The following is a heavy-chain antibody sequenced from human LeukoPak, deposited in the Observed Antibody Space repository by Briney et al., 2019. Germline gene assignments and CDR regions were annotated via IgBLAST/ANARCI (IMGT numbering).Heavy chain of an antibody. CDR1: GGSFSGYY. Sequence: PSETLSLTCAGYGGSFSGYYWSWIRQPPGKGLEWIWEINHSGSTNYNPPLKSRVTISVDTSKNQFSLKLSSVTAADTAVYYCARGAHPINYIVRGPIRWFDPSGQGTLVTVSS. CDR2: INHSGST. CDR3: ARGAHPINYIVRGPIRWFDP. D-gene: IGHD3-10*01. J-gene: IGHJ5*02. V-gene: IGHV4-34*01.